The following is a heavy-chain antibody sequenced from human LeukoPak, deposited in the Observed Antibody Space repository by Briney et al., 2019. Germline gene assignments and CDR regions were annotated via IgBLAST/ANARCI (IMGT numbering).Heavy chain of an antibody. CDR2: ILYDGSNK. Sequence: PGGSLRLSCAASGFTFSHYGMHWVRQAPGKGLEWVAVILYDGSNKYYADSVKGRFTISRDNSKNTLFLQMNSMRADDTAVYYCARAITSSTDAFDIWGQGTMVTVSS. V-gene: IGHV3-33*01. CDR3: ARAITSSTDAFDI. D-gene: IGHD2-2*01. J-gene: IGHJ3*02. CDR1: GFTFSHYG.